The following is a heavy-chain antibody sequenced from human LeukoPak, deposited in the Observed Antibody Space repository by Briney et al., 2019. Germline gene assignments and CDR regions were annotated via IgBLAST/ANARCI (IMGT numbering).Heavy chain of an antibody. Sequence: GGSLRLSCAVSGFTFSTYAMDWVRQAPGKGLEWVAVISSDGSNKYYADSVKGRFTISRDISKNTLYLQMNSLRAEDTAVYYCARVETQRGYSFDLSYYMGVWGKGTTVTISS. J-gene: IGHJ6*03. CDR2: ISSDGSNK. D-gene: IGHD5-18*01. CDR1: GFTFSTYA. V-gene: IGHV3-30*03. CDR3: ARVETQRGYSFDLSYYMGV.